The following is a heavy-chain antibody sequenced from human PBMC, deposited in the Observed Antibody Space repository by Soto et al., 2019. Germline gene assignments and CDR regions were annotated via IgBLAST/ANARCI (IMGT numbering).Heavy chain of an antibody. CDR3: ARAARYCISTSCYYWFDP. D-gene: IGHD2-2*01. J-gene: IGHJ5*02. V-gene: IGHV3-11*01. Sequence: PGGSLRLSCAASGFTFSDYYMSWIRQAPGKELEWVSYISSSGSAMYDADSVKGRFTISRDNAKNLLYLQMNSLRAEDTAVYYCARAARYCISTSCYYWFDPWGQGTLVTVSS. CDR2: ISSSGSAM. CDR1: GFTFSDYY.